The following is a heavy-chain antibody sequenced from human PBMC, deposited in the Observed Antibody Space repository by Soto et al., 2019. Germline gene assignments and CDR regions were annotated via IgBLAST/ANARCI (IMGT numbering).Heavy chain of an antibody. CDR3: ARDRSIAAADPFDY. Sequence: SETLSLTCSVSGGSFSSSSYYWAWIRQPPGKGLEWIGSMYYSGSPYYNLSLKSRVTISVDTSKNTLYLQMNSLRAEDTAVYYCARDRSIAAADPFDYWGQGTLVTVSS. CDR1: GGSFSSSSYY. D-gene: IGHD6-13*01. J-gene: IGHJ4*02. V-gene: IGHV4-39*02. CDR2: MYYSGSP.